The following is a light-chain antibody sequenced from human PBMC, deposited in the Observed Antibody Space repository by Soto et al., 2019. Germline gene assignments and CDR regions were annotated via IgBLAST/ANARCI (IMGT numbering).Light chain of an antibody. CDR1: TSNIGSNT. J-gene: IGLJ1*01. V-gene: IGLV1-44*01. CDR3: AAWDDSLSGYV. CDR2: SNN. Sequence: QSVLTQPPSASGTPGQRVTISCSGSTSNIGSNTVNWYQQLPGTAPKLLIYSNNQRPSGVPDRFSGSKSGTSASLAISGLQSEDEADYYCAAWDDSLSGYVCG.